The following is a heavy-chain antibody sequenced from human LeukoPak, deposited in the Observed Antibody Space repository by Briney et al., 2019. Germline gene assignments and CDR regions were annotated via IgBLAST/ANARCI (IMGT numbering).Heavy chain of an antibody. Sequence: PSETLSLTCTVSGGSISSSYWSWFRQSPGKGLEWIAYTHNSGSTNYHPSLKSRVTMSVDTTKNQFSLKLTSVTAADTAVYFCARGGWSLDYWGQGTLVTVSS. D-gene: IGHD6-19*01. CDR2: THNSGST. CDR1: GGSISSSY. CDR3: ARGGWSLDY. V-gene: IGHV4-59*01. J-gene: IGHJ4*02.